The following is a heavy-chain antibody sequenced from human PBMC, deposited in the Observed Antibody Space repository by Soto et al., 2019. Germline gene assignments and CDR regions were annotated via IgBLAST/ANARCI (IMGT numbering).Heavy chain of an antibody. CDR3: AKSAEPYYYHYGMDV. Sequence: GGSLRLSCAASGFTFSSYGMHWVRQAPGKGLEWVAVISYDGSNKYYADSVKGRFTISRDNSKNTLYLQMNSLRAEDTAVYYCAKSAEPYYYHYGMDVWGQGTTVTVSS. J-gene: IGHJ6*02. CDR1: GFTFSSYG. CDR2: ISYDGSNK. V-gene: IGHV3-30*18.